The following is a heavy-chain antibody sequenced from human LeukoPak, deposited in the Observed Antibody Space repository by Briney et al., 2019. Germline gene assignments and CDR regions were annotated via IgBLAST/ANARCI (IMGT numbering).Heavy chain of an antibody. CDR1: GGSISSSSYY. J-gene: IGHJ6*03. Sequence: KPSETLSLTCTVSGGSISSSSYYWGWIRQPPGKWLEWIGSIYYSGSTNYNPSLKSRVTMSVDTSKNQFSLKLSSVTAADTAVYYCARDRQLLTYYYYMDVWGKGTTVTVSS. CDR2: IYYSGST. V-gene: IGHV4-39*07. D-gene: IGHD2-2*01. CDR3: ARDRQLLTYYYYMDV.